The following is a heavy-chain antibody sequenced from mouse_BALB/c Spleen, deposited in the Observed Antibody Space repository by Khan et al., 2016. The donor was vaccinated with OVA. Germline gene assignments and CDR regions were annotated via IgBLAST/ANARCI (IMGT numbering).Heavy chain of an antibody. V-gene: IGHV2-2*01. Sequence: VQLQESGPGLVQPSQSLSITCTVSGFSFTNYSVHWVRQSPGEGLEWMGVIWSAGSTDYNEAFISRLTIRKDHSRSRAFFKMNSLHTHDTAIYYGARRGYDYGRGALFAYWGQGTLVTVSA. J-gene: IGHJ3*01. CDR3: ARRGYDYGRGALFAY. CDR2: IWSAGST. D-gene: IGHD2-4*01. CDR1: GFSFTNYS.